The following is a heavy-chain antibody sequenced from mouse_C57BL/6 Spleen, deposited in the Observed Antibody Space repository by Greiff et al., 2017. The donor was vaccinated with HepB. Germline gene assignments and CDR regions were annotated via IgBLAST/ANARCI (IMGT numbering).Heavy chain of an antibody. D-gene: IGHD1-1*01. J-gene: IGHJ2*01. V-gene: IGHV14-2*01. CDR2: IDPEDGET. CDR3: ARSGTTGDFDY. Sequence: EVQLQQSGAELVKPGASVKLSCTASGFNIKDYYMHWVKQRTEQGLEWIGRIDPEDGETKYAPNFQGKATITADTSSNTAYLQLSSLTSEDTAVYYCARSGTTGDFDYWGQGTTLTVSS. CDR1: GFNIKDYY.